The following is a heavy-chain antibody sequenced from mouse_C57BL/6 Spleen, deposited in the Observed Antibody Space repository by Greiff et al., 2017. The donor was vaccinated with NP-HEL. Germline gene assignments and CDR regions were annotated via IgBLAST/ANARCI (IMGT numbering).Heavy chain of an antibody. D-gene: IGHD3-2*02. CDR1: GFSFNTYA. Sequence: EVQGVESGGGLVQPKGSLKLSCAASGFSFNTYAMNWVRQAPGKGLEWVARIRSKSNNYATYYADSVKDRFTISRDDSESMLYLQMNNLKTEDTAMYYCVTADSSGYGWFAYWGQGTLVTVSA. CDR3: VTADSSGYGWFAY. V-gene: IGHV10-1*01. J-gene: IGHJ3*01. CDR2: IRSKSNNYAT.